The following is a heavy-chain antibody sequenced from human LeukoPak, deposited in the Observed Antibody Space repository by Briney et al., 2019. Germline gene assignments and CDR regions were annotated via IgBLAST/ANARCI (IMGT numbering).Heavy chain of an antibody. CDR1: GFTFSSYA. CDR2: ISGSGGST. Sequence: PGGSLRLSCAASGFTFSSYAMSWVRQAPGKGLEWVSAISGSGGSTYYADSVKGRFTISRDNSKNTLYLQMNSLRAEDTAVYYCAKPLGYCSSTSCPFDYWGQGTLVTVSS. CDR3: AKPLGYCSSTSCPFDY. D-gene: IGHD2-2*01. V-gene: IGHV3-23*01. J-gene: IGHJ4*02.